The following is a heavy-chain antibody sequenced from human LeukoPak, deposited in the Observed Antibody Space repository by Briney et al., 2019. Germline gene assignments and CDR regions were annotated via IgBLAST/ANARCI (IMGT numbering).Heavy chain of an antibody. CDR3: ARDGYCSSTGCSAYFFDS. V-gene: IGHV3-30*19. Sequence: PGRSLRLSCAASGFTFSSHGMHWVRQAPGKGLHWVAVISYDGSNKYYADSVKGRFTISRDNSKNTLYLQLNSLRPEDTALYYCARDGYCSSTGCSAYFFDSWGQGTLVTVSS. CDR2: ISYDGSNK. D-gene: IGHD2-2*03. J-gene: IGHJ4*02. CDR1: GFTFSSHG.